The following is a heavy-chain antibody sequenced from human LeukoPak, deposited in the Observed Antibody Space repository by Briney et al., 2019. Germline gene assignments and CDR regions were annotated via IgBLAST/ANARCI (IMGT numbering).Heavy chain of an antibody. D-gene: IGHD6-13*01. Sequence: SETLSLTCTVSGGSIISTIYYWGWIRQSPGKGLDWIGSISYSGSSFCKPSLKSRVTIAVDTSKNQFSLRLSSVTAADTAFYYCARDRGVSGFDYWGQGTLVTVSS. J-gene: IGHJ4*02. CDR1: GGSIISTIYY. CDR3: ARDRGVSGFDY. CDR2: ISYSGSS. V-gene: IGHV4-39*07.